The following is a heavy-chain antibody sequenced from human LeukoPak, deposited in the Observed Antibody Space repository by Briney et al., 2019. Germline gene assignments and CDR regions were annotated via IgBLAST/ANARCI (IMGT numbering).Heavy chain of an antibody. CDR3: ARRQIVTTIIDY. CDR1: GGSISSSNYY. V-gene: IGHV4-39*01. D-gene: IGHD5-12*01. CDR2: MYYTGST. Sequence: SETLSLTCTVSGGSISSSNYYWGWIRQPPGKGLEWIGNMYYTGSTYYNPSLKSRVTISVDTSKNQYSLKLSSVTAADTAVYYCARRQIVTTIIDYWGQGTLVTVS. J-gene: IGHJ4*02.